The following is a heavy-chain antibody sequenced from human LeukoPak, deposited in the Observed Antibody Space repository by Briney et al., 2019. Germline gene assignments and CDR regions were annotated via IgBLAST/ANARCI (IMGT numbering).Heavy chain of an antibody. J-gene: IGHJ4*02. CDR1: GFTFSSYS. D-gene: IGHD5-12*01. Sequence: GGSLRLSCAASGFTFSSYSMTWVRQAPGKGLEWVSSISSSSSYIYYADSVKGRFTISRDNAKNSLYLQMNSLRAEDTAVYYCARGRGPYYFDYWGQGTLVTVSS. CDR2: ISSSSSYI. CDR3: ARGRGPYYFDY. V-gene: IGHV3-21*01.